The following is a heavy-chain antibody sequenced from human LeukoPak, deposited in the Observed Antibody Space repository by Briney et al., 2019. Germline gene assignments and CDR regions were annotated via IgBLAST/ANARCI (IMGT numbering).Heavy chain of an antibody. CDR1: GFAFSFFA. CDR3: AKPISGGLAVTADWFDP. D-gene: IGHD6-19*01. V-gene: IGHV3-23*01. Sequence: PGGSLRLSCEASGFAFSFFAMSWLRPPPGKGLEWVSTINANSGTRSYAASVRGRFTISRDSSKNTVYLQLNTLRAEDTAVYYCAKPISGGLAVTADWFDPWGQGTLVVVSS. J-gene: IGHJ5*01. CDR2: INANSGTR.